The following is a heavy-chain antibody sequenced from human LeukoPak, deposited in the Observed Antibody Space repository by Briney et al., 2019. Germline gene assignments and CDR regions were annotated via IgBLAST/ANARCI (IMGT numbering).Heavy chain of an antibody. CDR3: ARDLGVVVTIDAFDI. CDR2: ISSSSSYI. J-gene: IGHJ3*02. V-gene: IGHV3-21*01. CDR1: GSTFSSYS. Sequence: PGGSLRLSCAASGSTFSSYSMNWVRQAPGKGLEWVSSISSSSSYIYYADSVKGRFTISRDNAKNSLYLQMNSLRAEDTAVYYCARDLGVVVTIDAFDIWGQGTMVTVSS. D-gene: IGHD3-22*01.